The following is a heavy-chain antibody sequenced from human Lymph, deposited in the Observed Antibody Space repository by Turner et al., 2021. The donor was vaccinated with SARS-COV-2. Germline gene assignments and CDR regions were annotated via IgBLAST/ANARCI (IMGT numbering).Heavy chain of an antibody. V-gene: IGHV3-66*01. Sequence: EVPLVESGGGLVQPGGSLRPSCAASGIPVSSNYMSWVRQAPGKGLEWVSVVYAGGSTFYADSVKGRFTISRDKSKNTLYRQMNRLRAEDTAVYYCARDFREGAFDIWGQGTMVTISS. J-gene: IGHJ3*02. D-gene: IGHD3-10*01. CDR2: VYAGGST. CDR3: ARDFREGAFDI. CDR1: GIPVSSNY.